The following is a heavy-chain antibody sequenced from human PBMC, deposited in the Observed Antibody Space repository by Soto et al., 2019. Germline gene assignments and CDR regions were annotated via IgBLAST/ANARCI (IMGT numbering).Heavy chain of an antibody. CDR3: ARGHWSGHGDILTGYYSYYYGMDV. V-gene: IGHV1-69*13. J-gene: IGHJ6*02. Sequence: SVKVSCKASGGTFSSYAISWVRQAPGQGLEWMGGIIPIFGTANYAQKFQGRVTITADESTSTAYMELSSLRSEDTAVYYCARGHWSGHGDILTGYYSYYYGMDVWGQGTTVTVSS. CDR1: GGTFSSYA. D-gene: IGHD3-9*01. CDR2: IIPIFGTA.